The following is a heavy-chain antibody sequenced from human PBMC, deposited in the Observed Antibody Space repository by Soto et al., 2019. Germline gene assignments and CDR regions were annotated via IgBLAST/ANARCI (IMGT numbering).Heavy chain of an antibody. J-gene: IGHJ5*02. Sequence: LKISCKGSGYSFTSYWIGWVRQMPGKGLEWMGNIYPGDSDTRYSPSFQGQVTISADKSISTAYLQWSSLKASDTAMYYCARLNPLLIFGVVIIRNWFDPWGQGTLVTVSS. CDR1: GYSFTSYW. D-gene: IGHD3-3*01. V-gene: IGHV5-51*01. CDR2: IYPGDSDT. CDR3: ARLNPLLIFGVVIIRNWFDP.